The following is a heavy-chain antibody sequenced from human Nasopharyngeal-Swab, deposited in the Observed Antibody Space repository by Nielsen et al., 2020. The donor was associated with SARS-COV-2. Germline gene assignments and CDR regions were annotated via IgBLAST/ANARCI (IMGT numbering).Heavy chain of an antibody. J-gene: IGHJ4*02. CDR3: ARERGSSWYYFDY. V-gene: IGHV3-21*01. CDR2: ISGSSSYI. D-gene: IGHD6-13*01. Sequence: VRQAPGKGLEWVSSISGSSSYIYYADSVKGRFTISRDNAKNSLYLQMNSLRAEDTAVYYCARERGSSWYYFDYWGQGTLVTVSS.